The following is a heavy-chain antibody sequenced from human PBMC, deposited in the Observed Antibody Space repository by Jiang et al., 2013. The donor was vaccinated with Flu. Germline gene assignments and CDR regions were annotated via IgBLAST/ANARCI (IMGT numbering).Heavy chain of an antibody. V-gene: IGHV4-59*01. D-gene: IGHD6-25*01. J-gene: IGHJ5*02. Sequence: GPGLVKPSETLSLTCTVSGGSISSYYWSWIRQPPGKGLEWIGYIYYSGSTNYNPSLKSRVTISVDTSKNQFSLKLSSVTAADTAVYYCAMSNKRRWFDPWGQGTLVTVSS. CDR3: AMSNKRRWFDP. CDR2: IYYSGST. CDR1: GGSISSYY.